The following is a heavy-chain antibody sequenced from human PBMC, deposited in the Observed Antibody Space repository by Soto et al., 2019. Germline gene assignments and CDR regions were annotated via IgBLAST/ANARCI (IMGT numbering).Heavy chain of an antibody. J-gene: IGHJ4*02. CDR2: TNSDGNIT. D-gene: IGHD6-13*01. CDR3: ARGSSSWYVSFDY. CDR1: GFTFSSSW. Sequence: PAGSLRLSCAASGFTFSSSWTHCVRQAPGKVQMWVSRTNSDGNITRYADSGKGQSTITRDNAKNTLYLPMNSLRADDKAVDYGARGSSSWYVSFDYWGQGILVTVSS. V-gene: IGHV3-74*01.